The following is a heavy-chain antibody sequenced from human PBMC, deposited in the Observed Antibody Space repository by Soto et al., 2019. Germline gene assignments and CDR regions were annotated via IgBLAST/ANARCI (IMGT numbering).Heavy chain of an antibody. CDR3: ARGRKYCSSTSCYGGVYYHMDV. CDR2: INHSGST. J-gene: IGHJ6*03. Sequence: SETLSLPCAVYGGSFSGYYWSWIRQPPGKGLEWIGEINHSGSTNYNPSLKSRVTITVDTSKNQFSLKLSSVTAADTAVYYCARGRKYCSSTSCYGGVYYHMDVWGKGTTVTVSS. CDR1: GGSFSGYY. V-gene: IGHV4-34*01. D-gene: IGHD2-2*01.